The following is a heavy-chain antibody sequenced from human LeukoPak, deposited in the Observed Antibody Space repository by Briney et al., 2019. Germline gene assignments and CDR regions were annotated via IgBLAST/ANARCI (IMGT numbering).Heavy chain of an antibody. J-gene: IGHJ4*02. CDR1: GFTFSSYW. D-gene: IGHD5-18*01. CDR3: ARVGIIDTAKANLDY. CDR2: INTDGSST. V-gene: IGHV3-74*01. Sequence: GGSLRLSCAASGFTFSSYWMHWVRQAPGKGLVWVSRINTDGSSTSYADSVKGRFTISRDNAKNTLYLQMNSLRAEDTAVYYCARVGIIDTAKANLDYWGQGTLVTVSS.